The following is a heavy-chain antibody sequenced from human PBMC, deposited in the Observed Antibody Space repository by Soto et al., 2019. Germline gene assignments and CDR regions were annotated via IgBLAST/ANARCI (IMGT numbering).Heavy chain of an antibody. V-gene: IGHV3-23*01. CDR1: GFTFSSYA. D-gene: IGHD6-6*01. CDR2: FSGSGGGT. Sequence: WGSLRLSCAASGFTFSSYAISWFRQPPGKGLEGGSAFSGSGGGTYYADSVKGRFTISRDNSKNTLSLKMNSLRAEDTAVYYWAKVLRQLARGGLDFWGQGTMVTVAS. CDR3: AKVLRQLARGGLDF. J-gene: IGHJ6*02.